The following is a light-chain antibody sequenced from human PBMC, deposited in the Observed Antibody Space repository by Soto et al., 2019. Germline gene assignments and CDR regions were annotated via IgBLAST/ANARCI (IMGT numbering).Light chain of an antibody. Sequence: QSALTQPASVSGSPGQSITISCTATSSDVGGYNYVSWYQQHPGNAPKLMIYDVSNRPSGVSNRFSGSKSGNTASLTISGLQAEDEADYYCSSYTSSSPYVFGTGTKVTVL. CDR2: DVS. V-gene: IGLV2-14*01. J-gene: IGLJ1*01. CDR1: SSDVGGYNY. CDR3: SSYTSSSPYV.